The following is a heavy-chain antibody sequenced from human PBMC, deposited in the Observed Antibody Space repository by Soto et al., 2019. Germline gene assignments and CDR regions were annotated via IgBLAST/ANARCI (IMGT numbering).Heavy chain of an antibody. Sequence: QVQLVESGGGVVQPGRSLRLSCAASGFTFSSYTMHWVRQAPGKGLEWVALISEDGSNKYYADSVKGRFTISRDNSKNTLYLQMNSLGAEDTAVYYCAGGAGIAVAGTSFDYWGQGTLVTVSS. CDR2: ISEDGSNK. CDR3: AGGAGIAVAGTSFDY. V-gene: IGHV3-30-3*01. J-gene: IGHJ4*02. CDR1: GFTFSSYT. D-gene: IGHD6-19*01.